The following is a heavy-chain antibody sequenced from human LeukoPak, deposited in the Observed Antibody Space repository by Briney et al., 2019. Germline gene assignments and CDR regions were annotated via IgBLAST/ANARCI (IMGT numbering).Heavy chain of an antibody. CDR3: ARGVTIFGVVIMERAFDI. D-gene: IGHD3-3*01. CDR2: ISSSSSYI. CDR1: GFTFSRFT. V-gene: IGHV3-21*01. J-gene: IGHJ3*02. Sequence: PGGSLRLSCVASGFTFSRFTLNWVRQAPGKGLEWVSSISSSSSYIYYADSVKGRFTISRDNAKNSLYLQMNSLRAEDTAVYYCARGVTIFGVVIMERAFDIWGQGTMVTVSS.